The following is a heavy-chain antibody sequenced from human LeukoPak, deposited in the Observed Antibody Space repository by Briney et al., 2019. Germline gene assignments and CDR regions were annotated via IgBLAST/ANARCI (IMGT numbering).Heavy chain of an antibody. D-gene: IGHD3-3*01. J-gene: IGHJ6*03. CDR1: GFTFSSYA. V-gene: IGHV3-64*01. CDR2: ISGNGGST. CDR3: ARSSPPYYDFWSGYPYYYYYYMDV. Sequence: GGSLRLSCAASGFTFSSYAMHWVRQAPGKGLEYVSAISGNGGSTYYANSVKGRFTISRDNSKNTLYLQMGSLRAEDMAVYYCARSSPPYYDFWSGYPYYYYYYMDVWGKGTTVTVSS.